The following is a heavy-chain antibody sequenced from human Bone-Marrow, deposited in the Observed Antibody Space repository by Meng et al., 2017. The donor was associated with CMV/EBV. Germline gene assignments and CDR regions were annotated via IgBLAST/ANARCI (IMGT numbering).Heavy chain of an antibody. V-gene: IGHV3-21*01. CDR2: ISSSSSYI. J-gene: IGHJ6*01. Sequence: GESLKISCAASGFTFSSYSMNWVRQAPGKGLEWVSSISSSSSYIYYADSVKGRLTISRDNAKNSLYLQMNSLRAEDTAVYYCARSDVLRFLDRHADVWGQGTTVTGSS. CDR1: GFTFSSYS. D-gene: IGHD3-3*01. CDR3: ARSDVLRFLDRHADV.